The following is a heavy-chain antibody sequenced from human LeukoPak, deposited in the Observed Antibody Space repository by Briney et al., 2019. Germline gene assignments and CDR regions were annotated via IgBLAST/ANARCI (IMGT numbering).Heavy chain of an antibody. CDR2: IYTSGST. Sequence: SETLSLTCTVSGGSIGSYYWSWIRQPAGKGLEWIGRIYTSGSTNYNPSLKSRVTMSVDTSKNQFSLKLSSVTAADTAVYYCARGGGSSGHTGFDYWGQGTLVTVSS. CDR3: ARGGGSSGHTGFDY. CDR1: GGSIGSYY. D-gene: IGHD6-19*01. V-gene: IGHV4-4*07. J-gene: IGHJ4*02.